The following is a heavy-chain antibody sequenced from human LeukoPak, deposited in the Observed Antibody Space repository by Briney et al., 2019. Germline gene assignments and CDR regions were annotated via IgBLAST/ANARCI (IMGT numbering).Heavy chain of an antibody. Sequence: GGSLRLSCVDSGFTFTNAWMSWVRQAPGKGLEWIGRIKSKTGGETTNYAEPVRGRFTISRDDSKSAVYLQMNRLKIEDTAVYYCTTDLGTYYHGSQRLIPIDYWGQGTLVTVSS. CDR3: TTDLGTYYHGSQRLIPIDY. CDR2: IKSKTGGETT. CDR1: GFTFTNAW. J-gene: IGHJ4*02. D-gene: IGHD3-10*01. V-gene: IGHV3-15*01.